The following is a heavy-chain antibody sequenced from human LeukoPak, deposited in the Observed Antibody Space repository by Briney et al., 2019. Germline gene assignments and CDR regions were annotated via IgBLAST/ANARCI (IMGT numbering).Heavy chain of an antibody. CDR2: INPNSGGT. Sequence: GASVKVSCKASGYTFTGYYIHWVRQAPGQGLEWMGWINPNSGGTNYAQKFQGRVTMTRDTSISTAYMELSRLRSDDTAVYYCARGDLRYFDWLPIDYWGQGTLVTVSS. J-gene: IGHJ4*02. CDR1: GYTFTGYY. D-gene: IGHD3-9*01. CDR3: ARGDLRYFDWLPIDY. V-gene: IGHV1-2*02.